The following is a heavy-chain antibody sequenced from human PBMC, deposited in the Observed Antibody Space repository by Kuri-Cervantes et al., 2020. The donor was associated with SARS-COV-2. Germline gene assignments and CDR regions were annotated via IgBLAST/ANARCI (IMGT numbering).Heavy chain of an antibody. Sequence: AEPLTLTCTVSGGSISSGSCYWSWIPQPPGKGLEWIVEINHSGSTNYNPSLKSRVTIAVDTSKNQFSLKLSSVTAADTAVYYRARERAYDFWSGYGGIDPWGQGTLVTVSS. CDR1: GGSISSGSCY. D-gene: IGHD3-3*01. CDR2: INHSGST. CDR3: ARERAYDFWSGYGGIDP. J-gene: IGHJ5*02. V-gene: IGHV4-39*07.